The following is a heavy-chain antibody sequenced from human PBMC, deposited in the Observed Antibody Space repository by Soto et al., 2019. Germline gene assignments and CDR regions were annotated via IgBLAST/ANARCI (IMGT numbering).Heavy chain of an antibody. V-gene: IGHV4-59*01. CDR1: GGSISSYY. CDR2: IYYSGST. CDR3: ARDGPTYYDFWSGSPRGMDV. D-gene: IGHD3-3*01. Sequence: SETLSLTCTVSGGSISSYYWSWIRQPPGKGLEWIGYIYYSGSTNYNPSLKSRVTISVDTSKNQFSLKLSSVTAADTAVYYCARDGPTYYDFWSGSPRGMDVWGQGTTVTVSS. J-gene: IGHJ6*02.